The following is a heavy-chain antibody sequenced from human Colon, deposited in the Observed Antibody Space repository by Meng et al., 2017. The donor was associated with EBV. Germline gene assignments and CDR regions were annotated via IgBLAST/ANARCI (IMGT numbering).Heavy chain of an antibody. J-gene: IGHJ4*02. CDR1: GYTFTSYD. CDR3: TRIQRQVSPGH. V-gene: IGHV1-3*01. Sequence: QVQFVQSGAEVXXXXXSVKVSCKASGYTFTSYDIHWLRQAPGERFEWMGWINVGNGYTKYSQKFQDRLTITRDTSASTAYMELSSLRSEDTAVYYCTRIQRQVSPGHWGQGTLVTVSS. D-gene: IGHD1-1*01. CDR2: INVGNGYT.